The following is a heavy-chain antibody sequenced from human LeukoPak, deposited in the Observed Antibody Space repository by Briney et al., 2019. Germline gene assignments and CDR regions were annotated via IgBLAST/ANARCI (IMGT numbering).Heavy chain of an antibody. CDR3: AKPLYYDSSGRSSFWYFDL. D-gene: IGHD3-22*01. J-gene: IGHJ2*01. CDR1: GFTFSSYA. CDR2: ISGSGGST. V-gene: IGHV3-23*01. Sequence: GGSLRLSCAASGFTFSSYAMSWVRQAPGKGLEWVSAISGSGGSTYYADSVKGRFTISRDNSKNTLYLQMNSLRAEDTAVYYCAKPLYYDSSGRSSFWYFDLWGRGTLVTVSS.